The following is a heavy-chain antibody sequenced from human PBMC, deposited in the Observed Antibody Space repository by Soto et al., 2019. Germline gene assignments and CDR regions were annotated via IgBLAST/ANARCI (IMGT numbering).Heavy chain of an antibody. CDR1: GFTFSSYG. Sequence: QVQLVESGGGVVQPGRSLRLSCAASGFTFSSYGMHWVRQAPGKGLECVAVIWYDGSNKYYADSVKGRFTISRDNSKNTLYLQMNSLRAEYTAVYYCARGPYYYDSSGYGFDYWGQGTLVTVSS. J-gene: IGHJ4*02. CDR3: ARGPYYYDSSGYGFDY. D-gene: IGHD3-22*01. V-gene: IGHV3-33*01. CDR2: IWYDGSNK.